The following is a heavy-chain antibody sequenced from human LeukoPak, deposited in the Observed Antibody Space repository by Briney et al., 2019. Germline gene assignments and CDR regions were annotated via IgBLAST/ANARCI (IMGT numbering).Heavy chain of an antibody. CDR2: IYASGNT. D-gene: IGHD1-26*01. V-gene: IGHV4-4*07. CDR1: GGSISSYY. J-gene: IGHJ5*02. CDR3: ARYRYSGSQTSWFDP. Sequence: PSETLSLTCTVSGGSISSYYWSWVRQPAGKGLEWIGRIYASGNTNYNPSLKGRVTMTVDTSKNQFSLKLSSVTAADTAVYYCARYRYSGSQTSWFDPWGQGTLVTVSS.